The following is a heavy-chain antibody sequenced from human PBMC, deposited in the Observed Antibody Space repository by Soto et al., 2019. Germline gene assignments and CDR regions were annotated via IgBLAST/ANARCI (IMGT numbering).Heavy chain of an antibody. J-gene: IGHJ6*02. CDR1: GGSISSGGYY. Sequence: QVQLQESGPGLVKPSQTLSLTCTVSGGSISSGGYYWSWIRQHPGKGLEWIGYIYYSGSTYYNPSLKRRVTISVDTSKNQFSLKLSSVTAADTAVYYCARDTLWFGELSGVYYYGMDVWGQGTTVTVSS. D-gene: IGHD3-10*01. CDR3: ARDTLWFGELSGVYYYGMDV. V-gene: IGHV4-31*03. CDR2: IYYSGST.